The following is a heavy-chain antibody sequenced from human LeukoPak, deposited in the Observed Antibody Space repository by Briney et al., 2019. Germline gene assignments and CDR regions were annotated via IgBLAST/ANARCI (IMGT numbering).Heavy chain of an antibody. J-gene: IGHJ4*02. CDR3: ARDRITMVRGVTSTSDY. V-gene: IGHV1-2*02. CDR1: GYTFTGYY. D-gene: IGHD3-10*01. CDR2: INPNSGGT. Sequence: SVKVSCKASGYTFTGYYMHWVRHAPGQGLEWMGWINPNSGGTNYAQKFQGRVTMTRDTSISTAYMELSRLRSDDTAVYYCARDRITMVRGVTSTSDYWGQGTLVTVSS.